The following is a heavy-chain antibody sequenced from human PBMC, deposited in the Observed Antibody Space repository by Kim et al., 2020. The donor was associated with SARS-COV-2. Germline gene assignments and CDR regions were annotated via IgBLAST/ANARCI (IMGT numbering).Heavy chain of an antibody. CDR3: AKSVRYSNHSPDY. J-gene: IGHJ4*02. V-gene: IGHV3-23*01. Sequence: YAAAVRGRFTISRDNSKNTLFLQMNSLGAEDPAVYYCAKSVRYSNHSPDYWGQGTLVTVSS. D-gene: IGHD4-4*01.